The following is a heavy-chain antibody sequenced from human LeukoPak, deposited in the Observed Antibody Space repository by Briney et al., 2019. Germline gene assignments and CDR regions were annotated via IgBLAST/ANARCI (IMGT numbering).Heavy chain of an antibody. D-gene: IGHD3-22*01. CDR3: ARVGNSSGLPYYYYYMDV. V-gene: IGHV3-30*05. J-gene: IGHJ6*03. CDR2: ISYDGSNK. Sequence: GGSLRLSCAASGFTFSSYSMNWVRQAPGKGLEWVAVISYDGSNKYYADSVKGRFTISRDNSKNTLYLQMNSLRAEDTAVYYCARVGNSSGLPYYYYYMDVWGKGTTVTVSS. CDR1: GFTFSSYS.